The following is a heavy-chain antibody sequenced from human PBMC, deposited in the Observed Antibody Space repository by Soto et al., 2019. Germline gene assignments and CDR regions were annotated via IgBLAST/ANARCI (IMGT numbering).Heavy chain of an antibody. Sequence: GSLRLSCAASGFTFSSYAMSWVRQAPGKGLEWVSAISGSGGSTYYADSVKGRFTISRDNSKNTLYLQMNSLTAEDTAVYYCAKGKPQLGKRFLEWLGDYYYMDVWGKGTTVTVSS. D-gene: IGHD3-3*01. J-gene: IGHJ6*03. CDR1: GFTFSSYA. V-gene: IGHV3-23*01. CDR3: AKGKPQLGKRFLEWLGDYYYMDV. CDR2: ISGSGGST.